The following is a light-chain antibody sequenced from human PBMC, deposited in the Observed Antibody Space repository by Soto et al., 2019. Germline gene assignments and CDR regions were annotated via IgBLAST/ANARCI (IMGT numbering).Light chain of an antibody. V-gene: IGLV1-40*01. Sequence: QSVLTQPPSVSGAPGQRVTISCTESSSNIGAGYDVHWYQQLPGTAPKLLIYGNSNRPSGVPDRFSGSKSGTSASLAITGLQAEDEADYSCQSYDSSLSAWVFGGGTKVTVL. J-gene: IGLJ3*02. CDR2: GNS. CDR1: SSNIGAGYD. CDR3: QSYDSSLSAWV.